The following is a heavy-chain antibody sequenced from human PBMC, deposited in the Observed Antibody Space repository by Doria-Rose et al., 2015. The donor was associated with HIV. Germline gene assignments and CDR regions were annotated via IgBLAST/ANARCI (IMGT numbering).Heavy chain of an antibody. V-gene: IGHV2-26*01. CDR3: ARIKSSRWYHKYYFDF. CDR2: IFSDDER. CDR1: GVSLSSPGMG. J-gene: IGHJ4*02. D-gene: IGHD6-13*01. Sequence: SGPVLVKPTETLTLTCTVSGVSLSSPGMGVSWIRQPPGKALEWLANIFSDDERSYKTSLKSRLHISRCTSKSQVVLTMTDMHPVDTATYYCARIKSSRWYHKYYFDFWGQGTLVIVSA.